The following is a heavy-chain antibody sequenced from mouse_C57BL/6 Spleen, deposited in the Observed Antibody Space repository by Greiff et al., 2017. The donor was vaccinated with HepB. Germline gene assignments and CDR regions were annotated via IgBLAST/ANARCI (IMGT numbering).Heavy chain of an antibody. D-gene: IGHD2-3*01. CDR3: ARIDGPYYAMDY. CDR2: IDPSDSYT. Sequence: QVQLQQPGAELVRPGTSVKLSCKASGYTFTSYWMHWVKQRPGQGLEWIGVIDPSDSYTNYNQKFKGKATLTVDTSSSTAYMQLSSLTSEDSAVYYCARIDGPYYAMDYWGQGTSVTVSS. CDR1: GYTFTSYW. J-gene: IGHJ4*01. V-gene: IGHV1-59*01.